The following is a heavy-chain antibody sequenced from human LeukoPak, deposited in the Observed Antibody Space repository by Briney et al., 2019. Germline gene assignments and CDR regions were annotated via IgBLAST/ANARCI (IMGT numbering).Heavy chain of an antibody. CDR2: INAGNGNT. Sequence: ASVKVSCKASGYTFTSYAMHWVRQAPGQRLEWMGWINAGNGNTKYSQKFQGRVTMTRDTSTSTVYMELSSLRSDDTAVYSCARDDGYFHYWGQGTLVTVSS. V-gene: IGHV1-3*01. D-gene: IGHD4-17*01. CDR1: GYTFTSYA. J-gene: IGHJ4*02. CDR3: ARDDGYFHY.